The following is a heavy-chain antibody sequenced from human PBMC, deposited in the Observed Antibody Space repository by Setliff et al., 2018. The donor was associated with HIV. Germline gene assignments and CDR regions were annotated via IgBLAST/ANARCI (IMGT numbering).Heavy chain of an antibody. CDR3: ARGHIRRVQLWSTPDTNLDS. Sequence: SETLSLTCAVYGGSFSGYYWSWIRQPPGKGLEWIGEINHSGGANYNPSLKSRVTISVETSKNQFSLRLSSVTAADTAVYYCARGHIRRVQLWSTPDTNLDSWGQGTLVTVSS. J-gene: IGHJ4*02. CDR1: GGSFSGYY. CDR2: INHSGGA. V-gene: IGHV4-34*01. D-gene: IGHD1-1*01.